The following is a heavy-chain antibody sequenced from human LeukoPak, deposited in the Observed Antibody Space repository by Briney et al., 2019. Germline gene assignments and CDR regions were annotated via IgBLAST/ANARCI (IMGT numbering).Heavy chain of an antibody. CDR1: GGSFSGYY. CDR3: ARGVKAAGSDY. Sequence: PSETLSLTCAVYGGSFSGYYWSWIRQPPGKGLEWIGETNHSGSTNYNPSLKSRVTISVDTSKNQFSLKLSSVTAADTAVYYCARGVKAAGSDYWGQGTLVTVSS. J-gene: IGHJ4*02. D-gene: IGHD6-13*01. V-gene: IGHV4-34*01. CDR2: TNHSGST.